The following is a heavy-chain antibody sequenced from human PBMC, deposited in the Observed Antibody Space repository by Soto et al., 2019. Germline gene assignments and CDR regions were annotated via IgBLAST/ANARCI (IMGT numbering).Heavy chain of an antibody. D-gene: IGHD6-13*01. Sequence: QVQLQQWGAGLLKPSETLSLTCAVYGGSFSGYYWSWIRQPPGKGLEWIGEINHSGSTNYNPSLKSRVTISVDTSKNQFSLKLSSVTAADTAVYYCARRGLIASAGRGWFDPWGQGTLVTVSS. V-gene: IGHV4-34*01. J-gene: IGHJ5*02. CDR3: ARRGLIASAGRGWFDP. CDR2: INHSGST. CDR1: GGSFSGYY.